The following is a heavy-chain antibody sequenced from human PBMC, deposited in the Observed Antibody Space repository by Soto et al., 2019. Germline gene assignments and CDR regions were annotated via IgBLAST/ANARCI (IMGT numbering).Heavy chain of an antibody. Sequence: GESLKISCKGSGFSYSSYWITWVRQTPGKGLEWVGRIDPVDSDTKYSPSFQGQVTISADKSISTAYLQWSSLKASDTAMYYCASSVVVPSTMNYFDYWGQGSLVTVSS. J-gene: IGHJ4*02. CDR3: ASSVVVPSTMNYFDY. D-gene: IGHD2-15*01. V-gene: IGHV5-10-1*04. CDR2: IDPVDSDT. CDR1: GFSYSSYW.